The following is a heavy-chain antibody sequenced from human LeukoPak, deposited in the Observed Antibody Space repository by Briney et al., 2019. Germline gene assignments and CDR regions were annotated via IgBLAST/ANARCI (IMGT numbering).Heavy chain of an antibody. D-gene: IGHD3-10*01. CDR1: GFTFSTYS. V-gene: IGHV3-23*01. CDR3: AKDMSGPPLLWFHYGMDV. J-gene: IGHJ6*02. Sequence: PGESLRLSCAASGFTFSTYSMNWVRQAPGKGLEWVSAISGSGGSTYYADSVKGRFTISRDNSKNTLYLQMNSLRAEDTAVYYCAKDMSGPPLLWFHYGMDVWGQGTTATVSS. CDR2: ISGSGGST.